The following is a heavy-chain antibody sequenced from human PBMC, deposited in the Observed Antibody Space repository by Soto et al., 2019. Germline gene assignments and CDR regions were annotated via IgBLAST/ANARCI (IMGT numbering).Heavy chain of an antibody. CDR2: IYYSGST. CDR1: GGSISSYY. J-gene: IGHJ4*02. D-gene: IGHD6-13*01. CDR3: ARGAAGPSSDY. Sequence: SETVSLTCTFSGGSISSYYWSWIRQPPGKGLEWIGYIYYSGSTNYNPSLKSRVTISVDTSKNQFSLKLSSVTAADTAVYYCARGAAGPSSDYWGQGTLVTVSS. V-gene: IGHV4-59*01.